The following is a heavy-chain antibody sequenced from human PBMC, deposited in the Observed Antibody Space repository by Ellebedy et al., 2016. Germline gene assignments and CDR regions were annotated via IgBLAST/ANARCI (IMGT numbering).Heavy chain of an antibody. J-gene: IGHJ4*02. CDR3: ARERPDSSSWGAGYYFDY. Sequence: GGSLRLXCAASGFTFDSYAMSWVRQAPGKGLKWVAVISYDGSNKYYADAVKGRFTISRDNSKNTLYLQMNSLRAEDTAVDYCARERPDSSSWGAGYYFDYWGQGTLVTVSS. CDR2: ISYDGSNK. V-gene: IGHV3-30-3*01. D-gene: IGHD6-13*01. CDR1: GFTFDSYA.